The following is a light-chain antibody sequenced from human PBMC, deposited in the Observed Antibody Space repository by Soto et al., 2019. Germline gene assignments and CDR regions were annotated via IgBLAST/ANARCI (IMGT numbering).Light chain of an antibody. CDR3: QESYNTLTFT. Sequence: DIQMTQSPSTLSASFGDRVTITCRASQSITGWLAWFQPKPGKAPKLLIFAASNLQSGVPSRFSGSGSGTDFTLTISSLQPEDFATYYCQESYNTLTFTLGPGTKVDI. V-gene: IGKV1-39*01. CDR1: QSITGW. CDR2: AAS. J-gene: IGKJ3*01.